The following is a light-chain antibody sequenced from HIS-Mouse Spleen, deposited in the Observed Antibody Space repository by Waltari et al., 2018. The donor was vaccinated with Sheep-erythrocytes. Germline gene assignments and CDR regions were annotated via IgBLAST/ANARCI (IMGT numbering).Light chain of an antibody. Sequence: EIVLTQSPGTLSLSTGERATLSCRASQSVSSSYLAWYQQKPGQATRLLIYGASSRATGIPDRFSGSGSGTDFTLTISRLEPEDFAVYYCQQYGSSPPLTFGGGTKVEIK. J-gene: IGKJ4*01. CDR1: QSVSSSY. CDR3: QQYGSSPPLT. V-gene: IGKV3-20*01. CDR2: GAS.